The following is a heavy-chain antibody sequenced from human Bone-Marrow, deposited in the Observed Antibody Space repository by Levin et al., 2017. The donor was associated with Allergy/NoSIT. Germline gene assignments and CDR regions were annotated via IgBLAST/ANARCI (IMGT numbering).Heavy chain of an antibody. Sequence: LSLTCAASGVTFSNYAMNWVRQAPGKGLEWVSVISGSGDTTYYADSVKGRFTISRDNSKNTLYLQMNSLRAEDRALYYCARGYRSSAYSYMDGWGKGTTVTVSS. D-gene: IGHD6-6*01. CDR2: ISGSGDTT. V-gene: IGHV3-23*01. CDR3: ARGYRSSAYSYMDG. J-gene: IGHJ6*03. CDR1: GVTFSNYA.